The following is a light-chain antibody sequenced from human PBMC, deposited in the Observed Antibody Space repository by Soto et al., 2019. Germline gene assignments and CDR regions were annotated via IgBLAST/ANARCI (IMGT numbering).Light chain of an antibody. CDR1: SRGVGSYNL. J-gene: IGLJ1*01. CDR2: EGS. CDR3: CSYAGSSTPHV. Sequence: SLLAQPAPVSGAPGQSITISRTGTSRGVGSYNLVSWYQQHPGKAPKLMIYEGSKRPSGVSNRFSGSKSGNTASLTISGLQAEDEADYYCCSYAGSSTPHVFGTGTKVTVL. V-gene: IGLV2-23*01.